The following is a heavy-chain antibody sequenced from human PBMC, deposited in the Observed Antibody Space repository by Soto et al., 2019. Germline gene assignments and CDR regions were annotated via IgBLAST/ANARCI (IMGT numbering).Heavy chain of an antibody. J-gene: IGHJ5*02. Sequence: PGGSLRLSCAASGFTFSSYAMSWVRQAPGKGLEWVSAISGSGGSTYYADSVKGRFTISRDNSKNTLYLQTNSLQAEDTAVSYRPHHGTSSSWGQGTLVTVSS. V-gene: IGHV3-23*01. D-gene: IGHD6-13*01. CDR2: ISGSGGST. CDR1: GFTFSSYA. CDR3: PHHGTSSS.